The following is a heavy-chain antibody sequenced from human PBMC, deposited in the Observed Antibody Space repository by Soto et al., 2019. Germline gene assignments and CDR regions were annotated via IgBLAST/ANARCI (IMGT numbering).Heavy chain of an antibody. Sequence: ASVKVSCKASGYTFTSYGISWVRQAPGQGLEWMGWISAYNGNTNYAQKLQGRVTMTTDTSTSTAYMELRSLRSDDTAVYYCARVIGAGYCSGGSCRDFDYWGQGTLVTVSS. V-gene: IGHV1-18*01. CDR3: ARVIGAGYCSGGSCRDFDY. CDR2: ISAYNGNT. J-gene: IGHJ4*02. CDR1: GYTFTSYG. D-gene: IGHD2-15*01.